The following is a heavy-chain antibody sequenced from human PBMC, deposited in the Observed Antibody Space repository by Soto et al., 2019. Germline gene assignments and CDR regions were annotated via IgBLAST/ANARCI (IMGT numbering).Heavy chain of an antibody. J-gene: IGHJ4*02. CDR3: ARGLPNYSSFDS. V-gene: IGHV3-74*01. CDR2: VSSDGSST. CDR1: GFTFSSYW. D-gene: IGHD4-4*01. Sequence: EVQLVESGGGLVQPGESLRLSCAASGFTFSSYWMHWIRQAPGKGLVWVSRVSSDGSSTVYANSVKGRLTISRDNAKNTLYLQMNRLSDEDTAVYYCARGLPNYSSFDSWGQGTLVNVSS.